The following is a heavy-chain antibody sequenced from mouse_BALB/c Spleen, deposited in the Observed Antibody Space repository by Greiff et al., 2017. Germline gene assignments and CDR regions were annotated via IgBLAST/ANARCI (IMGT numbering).Heavy chain of an antibody. CDR3: TREFWDYAMDY. CDR1: GFTFSSYT. J-gene: IGHJ4*01. D-gene: IGHD4-1*01. V-gene: IGHV5-6-4*01. Sequence: EVKLVESGGGLVKPGGSLKLSCAASGFTFSSYTMSWVRQTPEKRLEWVATISSGGSYTYYPDSVKGRFTISRDNAKNTLYLQMSSLKSEDTAMYYCTREFWDYAMDYWGQGTSVTVSS. CDR2: ISSGGSYT.